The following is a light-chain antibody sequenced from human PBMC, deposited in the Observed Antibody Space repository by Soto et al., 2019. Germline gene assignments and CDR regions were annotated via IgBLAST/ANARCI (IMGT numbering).Light chain of an antibody. CDR1: QSINSW. V-gene: IGKV1-5*01. CDR3: QQYNSSWA. J-gene: IGKJ1*01. Sequence: DIQMTQSPSTLSASVGDRVTITCRASQSINSWLAWYQQKPGKAPKLLVYDVSNLESGVPSRFSGSGSGTEFTLSISILQPDDSATYYCQQYNSSWAFGQGTKVEIK. CDR2: DVS.